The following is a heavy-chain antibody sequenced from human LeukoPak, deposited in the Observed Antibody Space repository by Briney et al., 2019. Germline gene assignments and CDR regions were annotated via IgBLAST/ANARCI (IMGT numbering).Heavy chain of an antibody. Sequence: GGSLRLSCAASGFTFSSYAMHRVRQAPGKGLVWVSRINGDGSRTNYADSVKGRFTISRDNAKNTLYLQMNSLRAEDTAVYYCARGRLGAYFFDYWGQGTLVTVSS. V-gene: IGHV3-74*01. CDR2: INGDGSRT. J-gene: IGHJ4*02. CDR1: GFTFSSYA. D-gene: IGHD6-19*01. CDR3: ARGRLGAYFFDY.